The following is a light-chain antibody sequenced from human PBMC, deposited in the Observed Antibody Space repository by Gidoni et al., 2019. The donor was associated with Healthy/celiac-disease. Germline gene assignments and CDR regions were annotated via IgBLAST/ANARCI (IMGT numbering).Light chain of an antibody. CDR3: QAWDSTHYV. CDR2: QDS. CDR1: KLGDKY. V-gene: IGLV3-1*01. Sequence: SYELTQPPSVSVSPGQTASITCSGDKLGDKYACWYQQKPGQSPVLVIYQDSKRPSGIPERFSGSNSGNTATLTISGTQAMDEAAYYCQAWDSTHYVFGTGTKVTVL. J-gene: IGLJ1*01.